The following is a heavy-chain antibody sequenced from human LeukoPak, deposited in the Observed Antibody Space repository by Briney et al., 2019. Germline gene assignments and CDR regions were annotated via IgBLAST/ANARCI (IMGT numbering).Heavy chain of an antibody. D-gene: IGHD4-17*01. CDR3: ARLFDDYGDQRGLDY. CDR2: IYHSGYT. V-gene: IGHV4-39*01. J-gene: IGHJ4*02. CDR1: GGSISGSSYY. Sequence: SETLSLTCTVSGGSISGSSYYWGWIRQPPGKGLEWIGSIYHSGYTYYNPSVESRVTISVDTSKKQISLKLSSVTAADTAVYFCARLFDDYGDQRGLDYWGQGILVTVSS.